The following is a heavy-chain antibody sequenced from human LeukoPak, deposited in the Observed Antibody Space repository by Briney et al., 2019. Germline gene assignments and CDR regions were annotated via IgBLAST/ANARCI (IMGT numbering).Heavy chain of an antibody. V-gene: IGHV3-9*01. Sequence: PGGSLRLSCAASGFTFDDYAMHWVRQAPGKRLEWVSGISGNSGSIGYSDSVKGRFTISRDNAKNSLYLQMNSLRAEDTALYYCAKNGQNYDFWSGYPPGWFDPWGQGTLVTVSS. CDR1: GFTFDDYA. D-gene: IGHD3-3*01. CDR3: AKNGQNYDFWSGYPPGWFDP. J-gene: IGHJ5*02. CDR2: ISGNSGSI.